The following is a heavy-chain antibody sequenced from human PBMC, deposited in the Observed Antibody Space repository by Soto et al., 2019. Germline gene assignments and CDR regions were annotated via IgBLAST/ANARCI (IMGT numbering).Heavy chain of an antibody. D-gene: IGHD4-17*01. V-gene: IGHV3-15*01. J-gene: IGHJ4*01. CDR2: IRSQIDGGTT. CDR1: GFTFSDYY. Sequence: PGGSLRLSCAASGFTFSDYYMSWIRQAPGKALEWVGRIRSQIDGGTTDYAAPVKGRFTISRDDSKNTLYLQMNSLKTEDTAVYYCTTVAYGEYVSDYWGQGTLVTVSS. CDR3: TTVAYGEYVSDY.